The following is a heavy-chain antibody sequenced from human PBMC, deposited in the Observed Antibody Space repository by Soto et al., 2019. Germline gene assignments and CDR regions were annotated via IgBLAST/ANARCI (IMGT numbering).Heavy chain of an antibody. Sequence: GGSLRLSCAASGFTFSSYWMHWVRQAPGKGLVWVSRINSDGSSTSYADSVKGRFTISRDNAKNTLYLQMNSLRAEDTAVYYCAIRASYYDSSGYFDDWGQGTLVTVS. J-gene: IGHJ4*02. D-gene: IGHD3-22*01. CDR3: AIRASYYDSSGYFDD. CDR2: INSDGSST. V-gene: IGHV3-74*01. CDR1: GFTFSSYW.